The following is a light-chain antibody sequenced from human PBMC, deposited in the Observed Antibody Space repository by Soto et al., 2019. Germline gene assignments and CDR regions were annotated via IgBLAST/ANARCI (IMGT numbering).Light chain of an antibody. CDR2: DVS. V-gene: IGLV2-11*01. CDR1: SNDIGGYNY. Sequence: QSVLTQPASVSGSPGQSITISCTGTSNDIGGYNYVSWYQQHPGKAPKLVIYDVSKRPSGVPDRFSGSKSGNTASLTISGLQGEDEADYYCCSYAGSYVFGTGTKVTVL. J-gene: IGLJ1*01. CDR3: CSYAGSYV.